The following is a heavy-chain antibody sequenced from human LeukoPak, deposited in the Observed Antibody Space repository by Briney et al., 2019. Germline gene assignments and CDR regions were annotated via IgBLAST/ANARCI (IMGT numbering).Heavy chain of an antibody. V-gene: IGHV1-2*02. CDR3: ARAVTTWFDP. CDR1: GYTFTGYY. CDR2: INPNSGGT. J-gene: IGHJ5*02. D-gene: IGHD4-17*01. Sequence: GASVKVSCKASGYTFTGYYMHWVRQAPGQGLEWMGWINPNSGGTNYAQKFQGRVTMTRDTSISTAYMELSSLRSEDTAVYYCARAVTTWFDPWGQGTLVTVSS.